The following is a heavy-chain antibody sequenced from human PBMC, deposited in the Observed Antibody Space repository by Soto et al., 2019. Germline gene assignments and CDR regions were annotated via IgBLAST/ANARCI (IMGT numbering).Heavy chain of an antibody. D-gene: IGHD1-26*01. Sequence: QLQLQESGSGLVKPSQTLSLTCAVSGGSISSGGYSWSWIRQPPGKGLEWIGYIFPSGSTYYNPYLKSRGTISIDNSKNQFSLRLTSVTAADTAVYYCASEGGSGSPDWYCDLWGRGTLVPVSS. J-gene: IGHJ2*01. CDR1: GGSISSGGYS. CDR2: IFPSGST. V-gene: IGHV4-30-2*01. CDR3: ASEGGSGSPDWYCDL.